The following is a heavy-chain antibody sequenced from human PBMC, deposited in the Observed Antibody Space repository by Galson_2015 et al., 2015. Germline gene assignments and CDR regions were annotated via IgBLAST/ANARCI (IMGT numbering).Heavy chain of an antibody. D-gene: IGHD2-2*01. CDR2: INAGNGNT. V-gene: IGHV1-3*01. Sequence: SVKVSCKASGYTFTSYAMHWVRQAPGQRLEWLGWINAGNGNTKYSQKFQGRVTITRDTSASTAYMELSSLRSEDTAVYYCARLGVVPAARVYYYYGMDVWGQGTTVTVSS. CDR1: GYTFTSYA. J-gene: IGHJ6*02. CDR3: ARLGVVPAARVYYYYGMDV.